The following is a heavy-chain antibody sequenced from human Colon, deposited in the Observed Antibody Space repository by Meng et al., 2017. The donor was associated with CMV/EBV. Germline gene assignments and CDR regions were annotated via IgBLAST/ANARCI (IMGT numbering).Heavy chain of an antibody. CDR1: GFMFGTSG. D-gene: IGHD3-10*01. CDR2: IRFEGSDK. J-gene: IGHJ4*02. CDR3: AKVLGEYTYGLGTKEIDY. Sequence: GESLKISCTASGFMFGTSGMHWVRQAPGKGLEWVAFIRFEGSDKYYTDSVKGRFTISRDNSKNTLSLQMNSLRAEDTAVYYCAKVLGEYTYGLGTKEIDYWGQGTLVTVSS. V-gene: IGHV3-30*02.